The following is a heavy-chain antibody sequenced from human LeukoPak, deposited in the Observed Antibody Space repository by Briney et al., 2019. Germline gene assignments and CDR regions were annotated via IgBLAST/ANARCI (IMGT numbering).Heavy chain of an antibody. D-gene: IGHD3-10*01. Sequence: GGSLRLSCAASGFTFSNYGMHWVRQAPGKGLEWVALITYDGYYKYYADSVKGRFTISRDNSKNMYLQINSLRAEDTAVYYCAKDLISMVRGSPMDVWGQGTTVTVSS. V-gene: IGHV3-30*18. J-gene: IGHJ6*02. CDR1: GFTFSNYG. CDR2: ITYDGYYK. CDR3: AKDLISMVRGSPMDV.